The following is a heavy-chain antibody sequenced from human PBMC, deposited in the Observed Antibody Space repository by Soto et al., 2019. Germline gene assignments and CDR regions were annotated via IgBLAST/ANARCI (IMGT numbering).Heavy chain of an antibody. Sequence: PGGSLRLSCSASGFTYIGYARHWVRPAPGKGLEYVSGVRGNGDPPFYADSVKGRFTISRDNSKNTLYLQMSGLSADDTAVYYCVKSRGGNNFDFFDWGQGALVTSPQ. J-gene: IGHJ4*02. D-gene: IGHD5-12*01. V-gene: IGHV3-64D*06. CDR2: VRGNGDPP. CDR1: GFTYIGYA. CDR3: VKSRGGNNFDFFD.